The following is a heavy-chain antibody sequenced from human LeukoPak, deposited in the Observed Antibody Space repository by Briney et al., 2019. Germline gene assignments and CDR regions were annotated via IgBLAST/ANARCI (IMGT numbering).Heavy chain of an antibody. J-gene: IGHJ4*02. CDR3: ARVVRYFDWLGESYYFDY. CDR1: GFTFSDYH. CDR2: ISNRGSTI. D-gene: IGHD3-9*01. V-gene: IGHV3-11*01. Sequence: GGSLRLSCAASGFTFSDYHMSWIRQAPGKGLECVSYISNRGSTIYYADSVKGRFTISRDNVKNSLYLQMNSLRAEDTAVYYCARVVRYFDWLGESYYFDYWGQGTLVTVSS.